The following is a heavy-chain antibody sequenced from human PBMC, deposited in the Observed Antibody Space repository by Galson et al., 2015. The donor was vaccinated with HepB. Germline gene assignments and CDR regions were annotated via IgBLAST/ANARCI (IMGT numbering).Heavy chain of an antibody. J-gene: IGHJ6*02. CDR2: IIPILGIA. D-gene: IGHD6-13*01. CDR1: GGTFSSYT. Sequence: SVKVSCKASGGTFSSYTISWVRQAPGQGLEWMGRIIPILGIANYAQKFQGRVTITADKSTSTAYMELSSLRSEDTAVYYCARDRRIAAAGTYYYYGMDVWAKGPRSPSP. CDR3: ARDRRIAAAGTYYYYGMDV. V-gene: IGHV1-69*04.